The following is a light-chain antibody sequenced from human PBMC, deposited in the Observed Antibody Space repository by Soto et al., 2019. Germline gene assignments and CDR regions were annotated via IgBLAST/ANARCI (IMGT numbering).Light chain of an antibody. CDR1: SSDVGGYNY. Sequence: QSALTQPRSVAGSPGQSVTISCTGTSSDVGGYNYVSWYPQLPGKAPNPIIYDVGKRPSGVPDRFSGSKSDNTASLTISGLQAEAEADYYCCSYAGSYTRVFGTGTKVTVL. V-gene: IGLV2-11*01. CDR2: DVG. J-gene: IGLJ1*01. CDR3: CSYAGSYTRV.